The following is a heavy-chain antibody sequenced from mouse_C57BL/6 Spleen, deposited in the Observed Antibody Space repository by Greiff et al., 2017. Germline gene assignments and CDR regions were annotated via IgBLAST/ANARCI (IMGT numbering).Heavy chain of an antibody. V-gene: IGHV1-64*01. J-gene: IGHJ2*01. CDR2: IHPNSGST. Sequence: VQLQQPGAELVKPGASVKLFCKASGYTFTSYWMHWVKQRPGQGLEWIGMIHPNSGSTNYNEKFKSKATLTVDKSSCTAYMQLSSLTSEDSAVYYCARFITTVVATDYFDYWGQGTTLTVSS. CDR1: GYTFTSYW. D-gene: IGHD1-1*01. CDR3: ARFITTVVATDYFDY.